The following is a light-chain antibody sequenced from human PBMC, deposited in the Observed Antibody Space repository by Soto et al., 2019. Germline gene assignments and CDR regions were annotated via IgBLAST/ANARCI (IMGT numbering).Light chain of an antibody. CDR1: ETVSRN. CDR2: GAS. CDR3: QQYNNWPRT. V-gene: IGKV3-15*01. J-gene: IGKJ2*01. Sequence: EIVMTQSPATLSVSPGERATLSCRASETVSRNLAWYQQKPGQAPRLLIYGASTRATGIPARFSGSGSGAEFTLTISRLQSEDFAVYYCQQYNNWPRTFGQGTKVDIK.